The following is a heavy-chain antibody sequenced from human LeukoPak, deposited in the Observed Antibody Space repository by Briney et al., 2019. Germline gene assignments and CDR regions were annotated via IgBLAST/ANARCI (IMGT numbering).Heavy chain of an antibody. CDR1: GGSISTNY. Sequence: SETLSLTCTVFGGSISTNYWSWIRQPPGKGLEWIGYIYYSGITNYNPSLKSRVTISIDTSKNQFSLKLSSVTAADTAVYYCARDNPYLYYDSSGYGGPYYFDYWGQGTLVTVSS. D-gene: IGHD3-22*01. J-gene: IGHJ4*02. CDR3: ARDNPYLYYDSSGYGGPYYFDY. V-gene: IGHV4-59*01. CDR2: IYYSGIT.